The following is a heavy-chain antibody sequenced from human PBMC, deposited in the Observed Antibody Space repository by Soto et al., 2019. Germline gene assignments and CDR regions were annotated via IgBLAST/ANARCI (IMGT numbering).Heavy chain of an antibody. CDR2: MYYSGST. J-gene: IGHJ4*02. D-gene: IGHD3-22*01. CDR3: ARQPYDTSDYFDY. V-gene: IGHV4-39*01. Sequence: GSLRLSCAASGFTFSSYWAWIRQPPGKGLEWIGSMYYSGSTDYNPSLKSRVTISVDTSRIHFSLKLISVTAADTAVYYCARQPYDTSDYFDYWGQGTLVTVSS. CDR1: GFTFSSY.